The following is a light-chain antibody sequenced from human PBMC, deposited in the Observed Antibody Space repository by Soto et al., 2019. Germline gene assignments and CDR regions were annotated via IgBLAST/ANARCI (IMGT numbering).Light chain of an antibody. CDR3: TSYTSSNTHV. CDR2: DVS. J-gene: IGLJ1*01. V-gene: IGLV2-14*01. CDR1: NSDVGGYNY. Sequence: QSVLTQPASVSGSPGQSITISCTGTNSDVGGYNYVSWLQQHPGKVPKLIIYDVSSRPSGVSNRFSGSKSGNTASLTISGLQAEDEADYYCTSYTSSNTHVFGGGTKVTVL.